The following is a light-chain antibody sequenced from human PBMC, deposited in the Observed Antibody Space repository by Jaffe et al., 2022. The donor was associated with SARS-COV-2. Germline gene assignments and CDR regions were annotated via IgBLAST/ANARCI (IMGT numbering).Light chain of an antibody. CDR1: QSISNS. J-gene: IGKJ1*01. CDR3: QQYKRYGPWS. Sequence: DIQMTQSPSTLSASVGDRVTITCRASQSISNSLAWYQQKPGKAPKLLIYEASSLESGVPSRFSGGGSGTEFTLTIGSLQPDDFATYYCQQYKRYGPWSFGQGTKVDIK. CDR2: EAS. V-gene: IGKV1-5*01.